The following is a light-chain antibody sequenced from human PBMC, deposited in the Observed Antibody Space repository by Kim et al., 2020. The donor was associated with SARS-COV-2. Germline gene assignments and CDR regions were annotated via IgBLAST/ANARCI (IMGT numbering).Light chain of an antibody. V-gene: IGLV6-57*01. Sequence: KTVTISCTRRSGSIASNYVQWYQQRPGSTPTTVIYEDNQRPSGVPDRFSGSIDSSSNSASLTISGLKTEDEADYYCQSYDSSNDVVFGGGTQLTVL. J-gene: IGLJ2*01. CDR2: EDN. CDR3: QSYDSSNDVV. CDR1: SGSIASNY.